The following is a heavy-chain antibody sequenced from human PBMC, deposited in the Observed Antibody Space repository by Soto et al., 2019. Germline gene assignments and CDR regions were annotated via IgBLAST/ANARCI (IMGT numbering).Heavy chain of an antibody. Sequence: ASETLSLTCTASGGSISSYYWSWIRQPPGKGLEWIGHIYYSGSTNYNPSLKSRCTISVDTSKNQFSLKLSSVTAANTALYYCARESRELFDSWGQGTLVNVSS. J-gene: IGHJ4*02. V-gene: IGHV4-59*01. CDR3: ARESRELFDS. D-gene: IGHD1-7*01. CDR1: GGSISSYY. CDR2: IYYSGST.